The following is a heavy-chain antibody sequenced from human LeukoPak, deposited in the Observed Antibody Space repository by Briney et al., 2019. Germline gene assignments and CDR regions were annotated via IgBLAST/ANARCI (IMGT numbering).Heavy chain of an antibody. Sequence: ASVKVSCKASGYTFTGYYMHWVRQAPGQGLEWMGWINPNSGGTNYAQKFQGRVTMTRDTSISTAYMELSRLRSDDTAVYYCARVGDSSGYYGEDYYMDVWGKGTTVTVSS. D-gene: IGHD3-22*01. V-gene: IGHV1-2*02. CDR1: GYTFTGYY. CDR3: ARVGDSSGYYGEDYYMDV. CDR2: INPNSGGT. J-gene: IGHJ6*03.